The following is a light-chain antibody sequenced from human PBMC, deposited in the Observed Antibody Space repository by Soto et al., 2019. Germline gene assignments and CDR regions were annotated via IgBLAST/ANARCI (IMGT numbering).Light chain of an antibody. CDR1: QSVSSSS. CDR2: GAS. V-gene: IGKV3-20*01. Sequence: EIVLTQSPGTLSLSPGERATLSCRASQSVSSSSLAWYQQKPGQAPRLLIYGASSRATGIPDWFSGSGSGTDVTLTIIRLEPEDFAVYCCQLYGRSKMYTFGQGTRVEIK. CDR3: QLYGRSKMYT. J-gene: IGKJ2*01.